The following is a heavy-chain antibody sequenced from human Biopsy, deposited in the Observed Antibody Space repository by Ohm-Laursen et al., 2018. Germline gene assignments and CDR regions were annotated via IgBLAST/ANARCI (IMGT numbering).Heavy chain of an antibody. CDR1: VYAATEFS. V-gene: IGHV1-24*01. Sequence: GASANPSRKVSVYAATEFSMHWVPQAPGHRLEWMGGFAPENGKTIYAQKFHGRVTMTEDTSTDTAYIELSSLRSEDTAVYYCAADINVWNVNIWGQGTQVTVSS. J-gene: IGHJ4*01. D-gene: IGHD1-1*01. CDR3: AADINVWNVNI. CDR2: FAPENGKT.